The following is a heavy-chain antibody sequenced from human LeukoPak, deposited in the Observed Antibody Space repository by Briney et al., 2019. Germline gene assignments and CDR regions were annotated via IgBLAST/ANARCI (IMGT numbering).Heavy chain of an antibody. V-gene: IGHV1-8*01. CDR2: MNPNSGNT. Sequence: ASVKVSCKASGYTFTSYDINWVRQATGQGLERTGWMNPNSGNTGYAQKFQGRVTMTRNTSISTAYMELSSLRSEDTAVYYCARGDRITIFGVVIGRKGDYFDYWGQGTLVTVSS. D-gene: IGHD3-3*01. CDR3: ARGDRITIFGVVIGRKGDYFDY. CDR1: GYTFTSYD. J-gene: IGHJ4*02.